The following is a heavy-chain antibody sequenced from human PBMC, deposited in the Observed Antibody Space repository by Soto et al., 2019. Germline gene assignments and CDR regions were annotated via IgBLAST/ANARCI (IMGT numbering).Heavy chain of an antibody. J-gene: IGHJ3*02. CDR2: IWYDGSNK. Sequence: GGSLRLSCAASGFTFSSYGMHWVRQAPGKGLEWVAVIWYDGSNKYYADSVKGRFTISRDNSKSTLYLQMNSLRAEDTAVYYCTRDPTPGAFDMWGQGTMVTVSS. D-gene: IGHD2-15*01. CDR3: TRDPTPGAFDM. CDR1: GFTFSSYG. V-gene: IGHV3-33*01.